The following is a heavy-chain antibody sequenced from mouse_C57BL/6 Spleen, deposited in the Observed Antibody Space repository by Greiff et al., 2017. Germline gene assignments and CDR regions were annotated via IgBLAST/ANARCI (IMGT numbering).Heavy chain of an antibody. J-gene: IGHJ4*01. D-gene: IGHD4-1*01. Sequence: VQLQQSGPELVKPGASVKISCKASGYTFTDYYMNWVKQSHGKSLEWIGDINPNNGGTSYNQKFKGKATLTVDKSSSTAYMELRSLTSEDSAVYYCARGGWDGYAMDYWGQGTSVTVSS. CDR3: ARGGWDGYAMDY. V-gene: IGHV1-26*01. CDR1: GYTFTDYY. CDR2: INPNNGGT.